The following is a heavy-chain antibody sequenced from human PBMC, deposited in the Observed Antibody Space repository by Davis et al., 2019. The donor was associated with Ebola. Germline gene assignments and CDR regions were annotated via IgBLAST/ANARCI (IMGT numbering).Heavy chain of an antibody. D-gene: IGHD2-15*01. Sequence: MPSETLSLTCTVSGGSISSTSYYWGWIRQPPGKGLEWIGSIYYSGSTFYKPSLKSRVTISADTSKNQFSLKLSSVTAADTAFYYCATHRGRCSGGTCYTFDYWGQGTLVTVSS. CDR1: GGSISSTSYY. CDR3: ATHRGRCSGGTCYTFDY. CDR2: IYYSGST. J-gene: IGHJ4*02. V-gene: IGHV4-39*01.